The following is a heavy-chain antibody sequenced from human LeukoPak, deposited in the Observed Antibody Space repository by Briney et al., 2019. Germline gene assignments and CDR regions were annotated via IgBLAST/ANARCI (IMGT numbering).Heavy chain of an antibody. Sequence: GGSLRLSCAASGFTFSNYAMSWVRQAPGKGLEWVAVISYDGSHKYYADSVKGRFSISRDNSKNTLYLQMNSLRADDTAVYYCAKGARGDTVTSIVGLNWFDPWGQGTLVTVSS. CDR3: AKGARGDTVTSIVGLNWFDP. CDR1: GFTFSNYA. D-gene: IGHD4-17*01. J-gene: IGHJ5*02. CDR2: ISYDGSHK. V-gene: IGHV3-30*18.